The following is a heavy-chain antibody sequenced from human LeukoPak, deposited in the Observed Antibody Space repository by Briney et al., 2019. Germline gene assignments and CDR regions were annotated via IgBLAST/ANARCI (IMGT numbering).Heavy chain of an antibody. Sequence: SETLSLTCTVSGGSISSSSYYWGWIRQPPGKGLEWIGSIYYSGSTYYNPSLKSRVTISVDTSKNQFSLKLSSVTAADTAVYYCARDRVSGSYWIANFDYWGQGTLVTVSS. V-gene: IGHV4-39*07. CDR2: IYYSGST. CDR1: GGSISSSSYY. CDR3: ARDRVSGSYWIANFDY. D-gene: IGHD1-26*01. J-gene: IGHJ4*02.